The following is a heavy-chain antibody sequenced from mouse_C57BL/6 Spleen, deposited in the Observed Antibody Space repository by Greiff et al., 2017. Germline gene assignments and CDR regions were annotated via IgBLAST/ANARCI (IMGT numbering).Heavy chain of an antibody. Sequence: VQLQQSGAELVRPGTSVKVSCKASGYAFTNYLIEWVKQRPGQGLEWIGVINPGSGGTNYNEKVKGKATLTADKSSSTAYMQLSSLTSEDSAVYFCARKKDDYDDYYAMDYWGQGTSVTVSS. V-gene: IGHV1-54*01. CDR1: GYAFTNYL. J-gene: IGHJ4*01. CDR3: ARKKDDYDDYYAMDY. D-gene: IGHD2-4*01. CDR2: INPGSGGT.